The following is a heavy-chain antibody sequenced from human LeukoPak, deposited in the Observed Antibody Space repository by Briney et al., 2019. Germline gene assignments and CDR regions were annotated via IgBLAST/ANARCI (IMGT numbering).Heavy chain of an antibody. J-gene: IGHJ4*02. CDR1: GFTFSSYA. Sequence: GGSLRLSCAASGFTFSSYAMTWVRQAPVKGLEWLSVVTDTGGNTYHADSVKGRFTISRDNAKNSLYLQMNSLRAEDTAVYYCARDLTAAGTGGDYWGQGTLVTVSS. CDR3: ARDLTAAGTGGDY. CDR2: VTDTGGNT. D-gene: IGHD6-13*01. V-gene: IGHV3-23*01.